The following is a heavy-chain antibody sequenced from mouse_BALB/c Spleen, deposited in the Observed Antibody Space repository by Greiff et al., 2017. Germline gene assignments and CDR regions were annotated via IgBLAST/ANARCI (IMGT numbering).Heavy chain of an antibody. V-gene: IGHV1S136*01. J-gene: IGHJ2*01. D-gene: IGHD2-1*01. CDR3: TRSGGNYYFDY. Sequence: EVQLQQSGPELVKPGASVKMSCKASGYTFTDYVISWVKQRTGQGLEWIGYINPYNDGTKYNEKFKGKATLTVDTSSSTAYMQLSSLTSEDSAVYYCTRSGGNYYFDYWGQGTTLTVSS. CDR2: INPYNDGT. CDR1: GYTFTDYV.